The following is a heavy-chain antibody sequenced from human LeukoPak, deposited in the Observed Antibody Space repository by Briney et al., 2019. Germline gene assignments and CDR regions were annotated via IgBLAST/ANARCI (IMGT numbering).Heavy chain of an antibody. CDR2: IGIDSGNT. D-gene: IGHD1-1*01. V-gene: IGHV3-48*01. J-gene: IGHJ4*02. Sequence: GGSLRLSCTASGFPFIEYSMNWVRQAPGKGLEWISYIGIDSGNTKYADSVRGRFTISAGKAKNSLYLQMNSLRVEDTAVYYRARDHNYAFDNWGQGTLVSVAS. CDR1: GFPFIEYS. CDR3: ARDHNYAFDN.